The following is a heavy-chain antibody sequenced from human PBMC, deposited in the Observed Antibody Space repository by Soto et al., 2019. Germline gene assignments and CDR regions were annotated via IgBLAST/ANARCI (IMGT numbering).Heavy chain of an antibody. Sequence: QVQLVQSGAEVKKPGASVKVSCKASGYTFTSYGISWVRQAPGQGLEWMGWISAYNGNTNYAQKLQGRVTMTTDTSTSTAYMGVGSLGLDGTGVYDCAGGGGIVVVPAAIDYWGQGTLVTVSS. CDR3: AGGGGIVVVPAAIDY. D-gene: IGHD2-2*01. CDR1: GYTFTSYG. CDR2: ISAYNGNT. J-gene: IGHJ4*02. V-gene: IGHV1-18*01.